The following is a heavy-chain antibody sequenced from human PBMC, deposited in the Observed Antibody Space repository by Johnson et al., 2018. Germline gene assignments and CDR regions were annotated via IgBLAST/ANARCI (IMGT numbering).Heavy chain of an antibody. CDR2: IKNDGIGS. J-gene: IGHJ4*02. CDR1: GFTFSNYW. V-gene: IGHV3-74*02. D-gene: IGHD6-19*01. CDR3: VRAEAPTPSQFDS. Sequence: EVQLVQSGGGFVQPGGSLRLSCEASGFTFSNYWMHWVRQAPGKGLVWVSRIKNDGIGSNYADFVMGRFTISRENAKNTLYLQMNSLRADDTATYYCVRAEAPTPSQFDSWGQGILVTVSS.